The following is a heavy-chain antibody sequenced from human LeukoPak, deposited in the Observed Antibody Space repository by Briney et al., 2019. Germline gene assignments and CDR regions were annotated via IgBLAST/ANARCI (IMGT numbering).Heavy chain of an antibody. CDR1: GFRFSDYS. Sequence: GSLSHSCVASGFRFSDYSMNWVRQAPGKGLEWLSYSTTSGHTAYYADSVKGRFTISRDNAKNSLYLQMNSLRVEETAVYYCVRDYGYAFDIWRPGTMVIVSS. V-gene: IGHV3-48*01. J-gene: IGHJ3*02. CDR2: STTSGHTA. CDR3: VRDYGYAFDI. D-gene: IGHD5-18*01.